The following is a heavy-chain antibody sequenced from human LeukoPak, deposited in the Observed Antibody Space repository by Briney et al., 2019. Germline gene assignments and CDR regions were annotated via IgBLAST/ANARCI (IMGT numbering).Heavy chain of an antibody. CDR2: VSAYAHNT. D-gene: IGHD2-15*01. J-gene: IGHJ4*02. CDR1: GYTFTTYG. Sequence: ASVKVSCETSGYTFTTYGISWVRQAPGQGLEWMGWVSAYAHNTNYVQKVQDRVTMTTDTSTSTAYMELRSLRSDDTAVYYCARDCIGCHGFDYWGQGTLVTVSS. CDR3: ARDCIGCHGFDY. V-gene: IGHV1-18*01.